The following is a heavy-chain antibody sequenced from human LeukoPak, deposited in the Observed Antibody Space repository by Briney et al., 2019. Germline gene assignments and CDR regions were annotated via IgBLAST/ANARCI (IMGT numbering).Heavy chain of an antibody. J-gene: IGHJ4*02. CDR2: VSYDGGNK. D-gene: IGHD4-17*01. CDR1: GFTFSNYG. V-gene: IGHV3-30*18. Sequence: GGSLRLSCAASGFTFSNYGMHWVRQAPGKGLEWVAVVSYDGGNKYYADSVKGRFTISRDNSKNTLYLQMNSLRAEDTAVYYCAKSVMTTVTTLDYFDYWGQGTLVTVSS. CDR3: AKSVMTTVTTLDYFDY.